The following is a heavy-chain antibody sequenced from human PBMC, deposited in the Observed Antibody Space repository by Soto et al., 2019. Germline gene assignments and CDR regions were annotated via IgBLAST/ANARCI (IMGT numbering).Heavy chain of an antibody. CDR3: ARHATIFRVVNN. CDR2: INHSGST. J-gene: IGHJ4*02. D-gene: IGHD3-3*01. V-gene: IGHV4-34*01. Sequence: SETLSLTCAVYGGSFSGYYWSWIRQPPGKGLEWIGEINHSGSTNYNPSLKSRVTISVDTSKNQFSLKLSSVTAADTAVYYCARHATIFRVVNNWGQGTLVTVSS. CDR1: GGSFSGYY.